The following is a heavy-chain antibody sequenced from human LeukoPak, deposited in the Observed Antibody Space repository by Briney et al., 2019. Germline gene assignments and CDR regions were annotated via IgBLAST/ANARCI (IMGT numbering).Heavy chain of an antibody. D-gene: IGHD4-23*01. Sequence: SETLSLTCAVYGGSFSGYYWSWIRQPPGKGLEWIGYIYYSGSTNYNPSLRSRVTISVDTSKNQFSLKLSSVTAADTAVYYCARLEDYGGNSIDYWGQGTLVTVSS. V-gene: IGHV4-59*08. CDR3: ARLEDYGGNSIDY. J-gene: IGHJ4*02. CDR1: GGSFSGYY. CDR2: IYYSGST.